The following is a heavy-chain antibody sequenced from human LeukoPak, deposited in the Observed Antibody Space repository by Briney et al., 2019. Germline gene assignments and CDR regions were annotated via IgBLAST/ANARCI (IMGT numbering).Heavy chain of an antibody. V-gene: IGHV1-18*01. J-gene: IGHJ4*02. CDR1: GYTFTSYG. CDR3: ARAGRLPGYFDY. CDR2: ISAYNGNT. Sequence: ASVKVSCKASGYTFTSYGISWVRQAPGQGLEWMGWISAYNGNTNYAQKLQGRVTMTTDTSTSTAYTELRSLRSDDTAVYYCARAGRLPGYFDYWGQGTLVTVSS. D-gene: IGHD1-14*01.